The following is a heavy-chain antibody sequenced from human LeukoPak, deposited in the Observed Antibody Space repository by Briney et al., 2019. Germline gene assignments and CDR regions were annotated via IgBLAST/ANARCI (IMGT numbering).Heavy chain of an antibody. V-gene: IGHV4-59*01. CDR2: NSYSGNT. Sequence: SETLSLTCTVSGGSISSYYWSWIRQPPGKGLEWIGYNSYSGNTNYNPSLKSRVTISVDTSKNHFSLNLSSVTAADTAVYYCARGYNWNYPDYWGQGTLVTVSS. CDR1: GGSISSYY. CDR3: ARGYNWNYPDY. J-gene: IGHJ4*02. D-gene: IGHD1-20*01.